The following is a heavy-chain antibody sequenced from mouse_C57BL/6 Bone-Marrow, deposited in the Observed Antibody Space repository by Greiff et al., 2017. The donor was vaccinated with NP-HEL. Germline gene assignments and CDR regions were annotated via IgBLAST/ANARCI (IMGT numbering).Heavy chain of an antibody. Sequence: EVMLVESGGGLVQPGGSLKLSCAASGFTFSDYGMAWVRQAPRKGPEWVAFISNLAYSIYYADTVTGRFTISRENAKNTLYLEMSSLRSEDTAMYYCARRSMVTTGYYFDYWGQGTTLTVSS. CDR3: ARRSMVTTGYYFDY. CDR2: ISNLAYSI. V-gene: IGHV5-15*01. J-gene: IGHJ2*01. D-gene: IGHD2-2*01. CDR1: GFTFSDYG.